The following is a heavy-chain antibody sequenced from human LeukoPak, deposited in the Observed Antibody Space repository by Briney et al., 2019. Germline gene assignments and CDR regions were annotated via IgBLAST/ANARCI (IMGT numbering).Heavy chain of an antibody. CDR2: ISDSGGVI. V-gene: IGHV3-48*03. D-gene: IGHD1-26*01. Sequence: GSLRLSCAASGFNVNSFEMTWVRQAPGLGLEFLSYISDSGGVIKYADSVKGRFIISRDSAENALYLQMNNLGADDMAVYFCAGGPQYTGSFPYWGQGTLVAVSS. CDR1: GFNVNSFE. CDR3: AGGPQYTGSFPY. J-gene: IGHJ4*02.